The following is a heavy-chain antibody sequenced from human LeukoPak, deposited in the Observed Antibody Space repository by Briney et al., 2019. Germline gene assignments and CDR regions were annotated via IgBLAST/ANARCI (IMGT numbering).Heavy chain of an antibody. CDR2: INSGGSST. Sequence: GGSLRLSCAASGFTFSSYWMHWVRQAPGKGLVWVSRINSGGSSTTYADSVKGRFTISRDNAKNTLNLQMNSLRVEDTAVYYCAREGGYYDSSGYAPNSDCWGQGTLVTVSS. J-gene: IGHJ4*02. CDR3: AREGGYYDSSGYAPNSDC. CDR1: GFTFSSYW. D-gene: IGHD3-22*01. V-gene: IGHV3-74*01.